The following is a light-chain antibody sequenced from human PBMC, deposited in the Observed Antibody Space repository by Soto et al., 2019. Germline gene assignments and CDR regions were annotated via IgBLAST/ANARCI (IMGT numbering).Light chain of an antibody. Sequence: DIQMTQSPSTLSASVGDRVTITCRASQSISSWLAWYQQKPGKAPKLLIYKASSLESGVPSRFSGSGSGTEFTLTSSNLQPDDFATYYCQQYNSYWAFGQGTKVEIK. CDR2: KAS. V-gene: IGKV1-5*03. CDR3: QQYNSYWA. J-gene: IGKJ1*01. CDR1: QSISSW.